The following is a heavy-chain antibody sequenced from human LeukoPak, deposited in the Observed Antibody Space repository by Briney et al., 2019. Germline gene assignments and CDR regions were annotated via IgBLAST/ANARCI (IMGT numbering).Heavy chain of an antibody. CDR3: AKVRVINYYWYFDL. J-gene: IGHJ2*01. CDR1: GFTFSSYA. V-gene: IGHV3-23*01. D-gene: IGHD3-22*01. Sequence: GGSLRLSCAASGFTFSSYAMSWVRQAPGKGLEWVSAISGSGGSTYYADSVKGRFTISRDNSKNTLYLQMNSLGAEDTAVYYCAKVRVINYYWYFDLWGRGTLVTVSS. CDR2: ISGSGGST.